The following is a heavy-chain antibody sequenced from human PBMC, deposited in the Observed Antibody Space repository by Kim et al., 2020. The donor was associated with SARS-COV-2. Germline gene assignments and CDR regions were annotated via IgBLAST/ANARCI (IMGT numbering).Heavy chain of an antibody. Sequence: GGSLRLSCAASGFTFSNYAMSWVRQAPGKGLQWVTAISDSGGTTYYADSVKGRFTISRDNSKNTLSLQMNSLRAEDTALYYCAKARQGSFPKENHYWGQGTLVTVSS. CDR1: GFTFSNYA. D-gene: IGHD3-10*01. J-gene: IGHJ4*02. CDR3: AKARQGSFPKENHY. CDR2: ISDSGGTT. V-gene: IGHV3-23*01.